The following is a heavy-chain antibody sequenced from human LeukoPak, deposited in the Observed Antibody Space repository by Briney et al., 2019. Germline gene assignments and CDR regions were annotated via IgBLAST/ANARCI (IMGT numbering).Heavy chain of an antibody. D-gene: IGHD1-26*01. Sequence: ASVKVSCKASGYTFTGNYIHWVRQAPGQGLEWMGWINPNSGGTKFAQSFQGRVSMTRDTSITTAYMDLSRLTSDDTAVYYCARDYVGATTKALGYWGQGTLVTVSS. CDR1: GYTFTGNY. CDR2: INPNSGGT. CDR3: ARDYVGATTKALGY. J-gene: IGHJ4*02. V-gene: IGHV1-2*02.